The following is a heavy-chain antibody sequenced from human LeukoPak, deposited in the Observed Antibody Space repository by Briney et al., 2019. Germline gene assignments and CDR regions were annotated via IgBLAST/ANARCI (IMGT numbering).Heavy chain of an antibody. J-gene: IGHJ4*02. CDR1: GYTFTSYY. V-gene: IGHV1-46*01. CDR2: INPSGGST. Sequence: ASVKVSCKASGYTFTSYYMHWVRQAPGQGLEWMGIINPSGGSTSYAQKFQGRVTMTRDTSTSTVYMELSSLRSEDTAVYYCARDRTVIPAAMSGISYWGQGTLVTVSP. CDR3: ARDRTVIPAAMSGISY. D-gene: IGHD2-2*01.